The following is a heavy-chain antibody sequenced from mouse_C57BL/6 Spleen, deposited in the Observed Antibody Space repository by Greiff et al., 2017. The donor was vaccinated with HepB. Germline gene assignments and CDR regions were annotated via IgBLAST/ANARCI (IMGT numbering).Heavy chain of an antibody. V-gene: IGHV1-53*01. Sequence: VQLQQSGTELVKPGASVKLSCKASGYTFTSYWMHWVKQRPGQGLEWIGNINPSNGGTNYNEKFKSKATLTVDKSSSTAYMQLSSLTSEDSAVYYCAITTPSATGAMDYWGQGTSVTVSS. J-gene: IGHJ4*01. CDR1: GYTFTSYW. CDR2: INPSNGGT. CDR3: AITTPSATGAMDY. D-gene: IGHD1-1*01.